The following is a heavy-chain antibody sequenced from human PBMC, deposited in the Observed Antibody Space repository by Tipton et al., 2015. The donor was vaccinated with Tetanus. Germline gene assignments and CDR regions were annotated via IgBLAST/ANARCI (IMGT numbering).Heavy chain of an antibody. V-gene: IGHV1-18*01. CDR3: ARTLRSYYYYYGMDV. Sequence: QSGPEVKKPGASVKVSCRASGYTFTSHGISWVRQAPGQGLEWMGWISAYNGNTNYAQKLQGRVTMTTDTSTSTAYMELRSLRSDDTAVYYCARTLRSYYYYYGMDVWGQGTTVTVSS. J-gene: IGHJ6*02. D-gene: IGHD2-15*01. CDR1: GYTFTSHG. CDR2: ISAYNGNT.